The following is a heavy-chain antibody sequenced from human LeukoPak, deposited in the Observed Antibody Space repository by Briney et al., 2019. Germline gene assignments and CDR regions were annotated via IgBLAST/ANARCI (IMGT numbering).Heavy chain of an antibody. CDR3: ARDYDILTGYLPALDAFDI. CDR1: GYTFTNYG. CDR2: IDSRNGHT. J-gene: IGHJ3*02. V-gene: IGHV1-18*01. Sequence: ASVKVSCKASGYTFTNYGITWVRQAPGQGLEWMGWIDSRNGHTKYGQKFQGRVIMTTDTSTTTTYMEIRSLRSDDTAVYYCARDYDILTGYLPALDAFDIWGQGTMVTVSS. D-gene: IGHD3-9*01.